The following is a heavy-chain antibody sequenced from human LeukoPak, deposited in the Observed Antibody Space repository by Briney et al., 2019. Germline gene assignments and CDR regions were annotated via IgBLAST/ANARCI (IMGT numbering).Heavy chain of an antibody. CDR2: ISGSGGST. V-gene: IGHV3-23*01. CDR3: AKEYDSGDYVVGKIFDY. D-gene: IGHD4-17*01. CDR1: GFTFSSYA. J-gene: IGHJ4*02. Sequence: PGGSLRLSCAASGFTFSSYAMSWVRQAPGKGLEWVSAISGSGGSTYYADSVKGRFTISRDNSKNTLYLQMNSLRAEDTAVYYCAKEYDSGDYVVGKIFDYWGQGPLATVPS.